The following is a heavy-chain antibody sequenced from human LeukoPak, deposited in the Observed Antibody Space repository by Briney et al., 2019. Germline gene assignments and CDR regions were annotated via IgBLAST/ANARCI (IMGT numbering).Heavy chain of an antibody. Sequence: ASVKVSCKASGGTFSSYAISWVRQAPGQGLEWMGGIIPIFGTANYAQKFQGRVTITADKSTSTAYMELSSLRSEDTAVYYCARTALPGPVDTAMDPDYWGQGTLVTVSS. CDR2: IIPIFGTA. D-gene: IGHD5-18*01. CDR3: ARTALPGPVDTAMDPDY. V-gene: IGHV1-69*06. J-gene: IGHJ4*02. CDR1: GGTFSSYA.